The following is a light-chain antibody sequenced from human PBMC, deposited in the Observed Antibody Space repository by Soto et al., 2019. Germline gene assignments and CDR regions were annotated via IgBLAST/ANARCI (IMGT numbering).Light chain of an antibody. CDR3: QHYYDIPYT. CDR2: WAS. CDR1: QSVLYTSNNKNY. V-gene: IGKV4-1*01. Sequence: DIVMTQSPDSLAVSLCERATIKCKSSQSVLYTSNNKNYLAWYQQKAGQSPKLLIYWASTRESGVPDRFSGSGSGTDFTLTISSLQAEDVAVYYCQHYYDIPYTFGHGTKLEIK. J-gene: IGKJ2*01.